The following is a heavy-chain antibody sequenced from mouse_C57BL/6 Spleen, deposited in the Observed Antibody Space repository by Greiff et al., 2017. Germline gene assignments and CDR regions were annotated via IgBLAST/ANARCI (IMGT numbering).Heavy chain of an antibody. CDR3: AREGSITTVVGGYFDY. V-gene: IGHV1-26*01. CDR2: INPNNGGT. Sequence: EVQLQQSGPELVKPGASVKISCKASGYTFTDYYMNWVKQSHGKSLEWIGDINPNNGGTSYNQKFKGKATLTVDKSSSTAYMELRSLTSEDSAVYYCAREGSITTVVGGYFDYWGQGTTLTVSS. CDR1: GYTFTDYY. D-gene: IGHD1-1*01. J-gene: IGHJ2*01.